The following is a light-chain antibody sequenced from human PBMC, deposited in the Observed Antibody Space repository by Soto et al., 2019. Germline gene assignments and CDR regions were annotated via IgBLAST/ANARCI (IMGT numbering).Light chain of an antibody. CDR1: NIGSKS. J-gene: IGLJ3*02. Sequence: SYELTQPPSVSVAPGQTARLTCGGNNIGSKSVHWYQQKPSQAPVLVVYDDSDLPSGIPERFSGSNSGNTATLTISRAEAGDEADYYCQVWDSSSDHPGWVFGGGTKLTVL. V-gene: IGLV3-21*02. CDR2: DDS. CDR3: QVWDSSSDHPGWV.